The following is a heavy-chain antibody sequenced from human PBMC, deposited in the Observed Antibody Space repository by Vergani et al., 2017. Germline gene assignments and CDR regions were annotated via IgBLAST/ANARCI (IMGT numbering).Heavy chain of an antibody. CDR1: GFTFNSYA. D-gene: IGHD2-2*01. CDR3: AKVGGSTSCPYWGGAFDV. J-gene: IGHJ3*01. Sequence: QLLESGGGLIQPGGSLRLSCAASGFTFNSYAMTWVRQAPGTGLEWVSGINNNGGSTYYADSVKVRVTISRDNSKNTLYLQMTDLRAEDTATYYCAKVGGSTSCPYWGGAFDVWGHGIMVTVSS. V-gene: IGHV3-23*01. CDR2: INNNGGST.